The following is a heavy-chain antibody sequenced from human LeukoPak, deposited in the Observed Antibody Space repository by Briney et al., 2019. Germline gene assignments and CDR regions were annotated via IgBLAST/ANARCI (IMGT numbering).Heavy chain of an antibody. CDR1: GYTFTNYY. CDR3: ARDYPHQRFDY. Sequence: ASVKVSCKASGYTFTNYYIHWLRQAPGQGLEWVGYVHPKNGDSKKAQIFEGRVTVTWYATIATAYMELIGLRSDDTALYYCARDYPHQRFDYWGQGTLVTVSS. D-gene: IGHD3-16*01. CDR2: VHPKNGDS. J-gene: IGHJ4*02. V-gene: IGHV1-2*02.